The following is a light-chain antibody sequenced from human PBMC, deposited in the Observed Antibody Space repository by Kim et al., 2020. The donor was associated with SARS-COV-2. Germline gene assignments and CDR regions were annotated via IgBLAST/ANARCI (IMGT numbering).Light chain of an antibody. V-gene: IGLV3-21*01. Sequence: VAPGETARITDEGNNIGTKSVHWYQQNAGQAPVLNMSADSDRPSGIPERFSGSMPGNKATLTITRVGAGDEDDYHCQVWETATDPLIGGGTKLTVL. CDR2: ADS. CDR3: QVWETATDPL. J-gene: IGLJ2*01. CDR1: NIGTKS.